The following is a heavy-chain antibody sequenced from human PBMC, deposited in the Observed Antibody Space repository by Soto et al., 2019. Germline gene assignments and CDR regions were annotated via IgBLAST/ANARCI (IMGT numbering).Heavy chain of an antibody. CDR2: INHSGST. CDR1: GGSFSGYY. D-gene: IGHD3-10*01. Sequence: SETLSLTCAVYGGSFSGYYWSWIRQPPGKGLEWIGEINHSGSTNYNPSLKSRVTISVDTPKNQFSLKLSSVTAAEPAVYYCARAYQGGSGSYPLYYYYYGMDVWGQGTTVTVSS. J-gene: IGHJ6*02. CDR3: ARAYQGGSGSYPLYYYYYGMDV. V-gene: IGHV4-34*01.